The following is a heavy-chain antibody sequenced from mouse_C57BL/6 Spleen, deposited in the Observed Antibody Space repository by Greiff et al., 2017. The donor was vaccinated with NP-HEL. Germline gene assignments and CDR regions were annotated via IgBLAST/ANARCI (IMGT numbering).Heavy chain of an antibody. V-gene: IGHV1-81*01. Sequence: VKLQESGAELARPGASVKLSCKASGYTFTSYGISWVKQRTGQGLEWIGEIYPRSGNTYYNEKFKGKATLTADKSSSTAYMELRSLTSEDSAVYFCADGYDAWFAYWGQGTLVTVSA. J-gene: IGHJ3*01. CDR2: IYPRSGNT. CDR3: ADGYDAWFAY. D-gene: IGHD2-10*02. CDR1: GYTFTSYG.